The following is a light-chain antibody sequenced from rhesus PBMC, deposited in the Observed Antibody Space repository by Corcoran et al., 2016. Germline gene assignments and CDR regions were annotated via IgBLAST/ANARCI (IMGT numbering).Light chain of an antibody. V-gene: IGKV1-25*01. J-gene: IGKJ1*01. CDR2: EAS. CDR1: QGITND. CDR3: QHYYSTPPWT. Sequence: DIQMTQSPSSLSASVGDRVTITCRASQGITNDLAWYQQKPGATPKLLIYEASSLQSGIPSRFSGSGSGTDVTLTISSLQSEDVATYYCQHYYSTPPWTFGQGTKVEIK.